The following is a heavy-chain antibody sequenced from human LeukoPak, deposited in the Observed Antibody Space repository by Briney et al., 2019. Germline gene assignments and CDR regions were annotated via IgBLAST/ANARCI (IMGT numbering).Heavy chain of an antibody. CDR2: ISYDGSNT. D-gene: IGHD2-15*01. V-gene: IGHV3-30*18. Sequence: GGSLRLSCAASGFTFSNFGMHWVRQTPGKGLECVAVISYDGSNTYYADSVKGRFTISRDNSKGTLSLQLSSLGVEDTAVYYCAKERCSGSACYIFDSWGQGTLVIVS. CDR3: AKERCSGSACYIFDS. CDR1: GFTFSNFG. J-gene: IGHJ4*02.